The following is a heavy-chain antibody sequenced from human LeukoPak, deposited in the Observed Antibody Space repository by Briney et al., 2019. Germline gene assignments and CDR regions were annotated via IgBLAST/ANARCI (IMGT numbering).Heavy chain of an antibody. V-gene: IGHV3-7*01. CDR1: GFSFSTHW. J-gene: IGHJ3*02. D-gene: IGHD5-24*01. Sequence: GGSLRLSCAASGFSFSTHWMSWFRQAPGKGLEWVALIKQDGSVIHYVDSVKGRFTISRDNAKNSLSLQMNSLRADDTAVYYCAGDEGWTFDIWGHGTKVTVSS. CDR3: AGDEGWTFDI. CDR2: IKQDGSVI.